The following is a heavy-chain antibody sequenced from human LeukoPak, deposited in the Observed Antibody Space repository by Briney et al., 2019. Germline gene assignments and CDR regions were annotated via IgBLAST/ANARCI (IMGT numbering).Heavy chain of an antibody. CDR3: ARDSSSWYKFSPDY. D-gene: IGHD6-13*01. Sequence: GGSLRLSCAASGFTFSSYSMNWVRQAPGKGLEWVSYISSSSSTIYYADSVKGRFTISRDNAKNSLYLQMNSLRAEDTAVYYCARDSSSWYKFSPDYWGQGTLVTVSS. J-gene: IGHJ4*02. CDR2: ISSSSSTI. CDR1: GFTFSSYS. V-gene: IGHV3-48*01.